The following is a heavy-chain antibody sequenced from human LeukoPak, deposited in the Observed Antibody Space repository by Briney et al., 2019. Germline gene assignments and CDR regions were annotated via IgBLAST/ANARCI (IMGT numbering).Heavy chain of an antibody. CDR1: GFTFSSYA. CDR3: ARGGSYDYVWGSYRYPLGYFDY. J-gene: IGHJ4*02. Sequence: PGGSLRLSCAASGFTFSSYAMSWVRQPPGKGLEWIGEINHSGSTNYNPSLKSRVTISVDTSKNQFSLKLSSVTAADTAVYYCARGGSYDYVWGSYRYPLGYFDYWGQGTLVTVSS. V-gene: IGHV4-34*01. D-gene: IGHD3-16*02. CDR2: INHSGST.